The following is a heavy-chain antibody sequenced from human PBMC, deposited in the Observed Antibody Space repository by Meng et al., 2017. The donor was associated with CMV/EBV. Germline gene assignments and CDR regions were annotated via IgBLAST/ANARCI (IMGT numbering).Heavy chain of an antibody. CDR3: ARGLNWNHPEPLYYYYYYGMDV. CDR1: GGSFSGYY. CDR2: INHSGST. J-gene: IGHJ6*02. Sequence: SETLSLTCAVYGGSFSGYYWSWICQPPGKGLEWIGEINHSGSTNYNPSLKSRVTISVDTSKNQFSLKLSSVTAADTAVSYCARGLNWNHPEPLYYYYYYGMDVWGQGTTVTVSS. D-gene: IGHD1-14*01. V-gene: IGHV4-34*01.